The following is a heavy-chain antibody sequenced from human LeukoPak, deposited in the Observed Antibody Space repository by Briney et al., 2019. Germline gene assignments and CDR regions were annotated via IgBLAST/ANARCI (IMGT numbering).Heavy chain of an antibody. CDR2: IDNSGNA. D-gene: IGHD5-18*01. V-gene: IGHV4-30-4*08. Sequence: PSQTLSLTCTVSGGSISSGDHYWSWIRQPPGKGLEYLGSIDNSGNAYYRPSLQSRVRLSRDTSKNQFSLTLTFVTAADTAVYYCVRGRGYGYGIDYWGQGTLVTVPS. CDR1: GGSISSGDHY. J-gene: IGHJ4*02. CDR3: VRGRGYGYGIDY.